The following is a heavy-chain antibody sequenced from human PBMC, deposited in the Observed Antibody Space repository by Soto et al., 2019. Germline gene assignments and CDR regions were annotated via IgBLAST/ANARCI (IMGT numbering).Heavy chain of an antibody. CDR3: ARGRTVNFYGMDV. V-gene: IGHV1-2*02. Sequence: QVQLVQSGAEVKKPGASVKVSYVASGYTFTDHYIHWVRQAPGQGLEWMGWINPHSGDTSYAQKFQGRGTLTRDTSISTAYMELSRLRSDDTAVYYCARGRTVNFYGMDVWGQGTTVTVSS. J-gene: IGHJ6*02. D-gene: IGHD4-17*01. CDR2: INPHSGDT. CDR1: GYTFTDHY.